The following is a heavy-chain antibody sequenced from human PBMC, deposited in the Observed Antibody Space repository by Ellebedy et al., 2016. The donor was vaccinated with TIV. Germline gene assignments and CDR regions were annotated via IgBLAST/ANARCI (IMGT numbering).Heavy chain of an antibody. Sequence: GESLKISCKGSGYNFTNYWIGWVRQMPGQGLEWMGIIYPGDSNTRYSPSFQGQVTLSADKSISTAYLQWSSLQASDTAIYYCARVQFLELLFWFDPWGQGTLVTVSS. CDR1: GYNFTNYW. CDR3: ARVQFLELLFWFDP. J-gene: IGHJ5*02. V-gene: IGHV5-51*01. CDR2: IYPGDSNT. D-gene: IGHD3-3*01.